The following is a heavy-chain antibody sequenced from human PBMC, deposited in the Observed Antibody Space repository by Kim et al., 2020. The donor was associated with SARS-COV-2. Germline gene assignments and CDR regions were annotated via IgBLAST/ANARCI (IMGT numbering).Heavy chain of an antibody. CDR3: AGFHWNYVPD. CDR2: VYYGGST. D-gene: IGHD1-7*01. Sequence: YWGWFRQPPRKGLRYIGAVYYGGSTYYNPSLERRLTISIDTSRNRFSLHLRSVTAADTSVYYCAGFHWNYVPDWGRGTLAT. CDR1: Y. J-gene: IGHJ4*02. V-gene: IGHV4-39*01.